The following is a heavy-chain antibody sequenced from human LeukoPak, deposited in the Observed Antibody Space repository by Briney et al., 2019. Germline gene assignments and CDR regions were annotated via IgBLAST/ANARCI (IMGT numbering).Heavy chain of an antibody. CDR1: GGSMSNYW. CDR3: ARRLCSSLTCNIGPSGNWLDP. V-gene: IGHV4-59*08. Sequence: SETLSLTCTVSGGSMSNYWWNWIRQPPGKGLEWIGYIYYDGSNYYNPALNSRVTISIDTSKNQFSLKLNSVSAADTAVYYCARRLCSSLTCNIGPSGNWLDPWGQGTLVTVSS. J-gene: IGHJ5*02. D-gene: IGHD2-2*02. CDR2: IYYDGSN.